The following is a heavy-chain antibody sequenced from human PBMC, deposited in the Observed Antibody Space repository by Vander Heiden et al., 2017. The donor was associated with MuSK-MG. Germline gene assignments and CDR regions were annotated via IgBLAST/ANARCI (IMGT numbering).Heavy chain of an antibody. CDR3: ARGRTTDPGSSSSHLFDY. J-gene: IGHJ4*02. CDR1: GGSISSGDYY. V-gene: IGHV4-30-4*08. CDR2: IYYSGST. Sequence: QVQLQESGPGLVKPSQTLSLTCTVSGGSISSGDYYWSWIRQPPGKGLEWIGYIYYSGSTYYNPSLKSRVTISVDTSKNQFSLKLSSVTAADTAVYYCARGRTTDPGSSSSHLFDYWGQGTLVTVSS. D-gene: IGHD6-13*01.